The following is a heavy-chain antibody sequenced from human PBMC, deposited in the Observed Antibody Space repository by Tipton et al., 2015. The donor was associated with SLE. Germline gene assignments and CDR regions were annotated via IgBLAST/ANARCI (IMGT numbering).Heavy chain of an antibody. CDR3: AKVQHFYESSGYLAVDI. V-gene: IGHV3-9*01. D-gene: IGHD3-22*01. CDR1: AFKFHVFP. J-gene: IGHJ3*02. CDR2: ISWNSDKL. Sequence: SLRLSCAASAFKFHVFPMHWVRHAPGRGLEWVSSISWNSDKLDYADSVKGRFTISRDNAKNSLFLQMNSLRVEDTALYFCAKVQHFYESSGYLAVDIWGQGKMVIVS.